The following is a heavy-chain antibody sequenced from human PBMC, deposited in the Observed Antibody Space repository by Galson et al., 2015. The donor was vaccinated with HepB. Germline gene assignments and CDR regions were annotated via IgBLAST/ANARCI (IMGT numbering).Heavy chain of an antibody. D-gene: IGHD2-21*01. CDR1: GFTFSNYA. V-gene: IGHV3-23*01. J-gene: IGHJ4*02. Sequence: SLRLSCAASGFTFSNYAMSWVRQVPGKEFQWVSAISGSGDSTYYADSVKGRFTISRDNSKNTLFLQMDGLRAEDTAMYYCARERSQSYSGDWGRGALVAVSS. CDR2: ISGSGDST. CDR3: ARERSQSYSGD.